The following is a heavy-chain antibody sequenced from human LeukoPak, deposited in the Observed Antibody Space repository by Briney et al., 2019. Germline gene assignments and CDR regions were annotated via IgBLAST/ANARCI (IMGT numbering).Heavy chain of an antibody. V-gene: IGHV1-3*01. CDR2: VRAGNGDT. Sequence: GASVKVSCKASGYTFTEYILHWVRQAPGQRPEWMGWVRAGNGDTTYSQNFQGRVTITTDTSASTVYMELSSLTSEDTGLYYCMRDDCGDTCCPGGYWGQGTLVTVSS. D-gene: IGHD2-21*01. CDR3: MRDDCGDTCCPGGY. J-gene: IGHJ4*02. CDR1: GYTFTEYI.